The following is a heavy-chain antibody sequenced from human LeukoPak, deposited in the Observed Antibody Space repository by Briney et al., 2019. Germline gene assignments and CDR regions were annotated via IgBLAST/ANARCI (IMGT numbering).Heavy chain of an antibody. CDR2: INQDGSEK. D-gene: IGHD1-26*01. Sequence: PGGSLRLSCAASRTTFIHYWMSWVRQAPGKGLEWVANINQDGSEKYYVDSVKGRFIISRDNAENSVYLHMNSLRAEDTAVYYCARGVRNRVGLNYYHQYMDVWGIGTTVTVSS. CDR1: RTTFIHYW. J-gene: IGHJ6*03. CDR3: ARGVRNRVGLNYYHQYMDV. V-gene: IGHV3-7*01.